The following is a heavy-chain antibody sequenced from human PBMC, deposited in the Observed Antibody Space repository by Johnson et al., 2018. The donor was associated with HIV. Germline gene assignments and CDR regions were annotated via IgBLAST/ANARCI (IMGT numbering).Heavy chain of an antibody. V-gene: IGHV3-20*04. CDR1: GFRFDDYG. J-gene: IGHJ3*01. D-gene: IGHD3-10*01. CDR2: SNWNGGST. CDR3: ARDFVAFGECTAFDV. Sequence: VQLVESGGGVVRPGGSLRLSCAASGFRFDDYGMGWVRQVPGQGVEWVSGSNWNGGSTGYADSVKGRFTISRDNAKKSLFLQMSSLRAEDTALYYCARDFVAFGECTAFDVWGQGTMVTVSS.